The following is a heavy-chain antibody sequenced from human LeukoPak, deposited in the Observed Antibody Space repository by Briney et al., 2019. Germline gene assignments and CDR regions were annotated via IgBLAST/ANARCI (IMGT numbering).Heavy chain of an antibody. V-gene: IGHV3-9*01. CDR2: ISWNSGSI. D-gene: IGHD6-6*01. J-gene: IGHJ6*02. Sequence: GRSLRLSCAAYGFTFDDYAMHWVRQAPGKGLEWVSGISWNSGSIGYADSVKGRFTISRDNAKNSLYLQMNSLRAEDTALYYCATLGEYSSSSFLRYYYGMDVWGQGTTVTVSS. CDR1: GFTFDDYA. CDR3: ATLGEYSSSSFLRYYYGMDV.